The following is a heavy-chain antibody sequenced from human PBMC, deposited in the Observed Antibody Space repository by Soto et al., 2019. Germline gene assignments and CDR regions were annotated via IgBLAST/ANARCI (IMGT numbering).Heavy chain of an antibody. D-gene: IGHD1-1*01. J-gene: IGHJ4*02. V-gene: IGHV3-30*18. CDR1: GFTFSSYG. CDR3: AKDPYLGTGTTHGYYFDY. Sequence: PGGSLRLSCAASGFTFSSYGMHWVRQAPGKGLEWVAVISYDGSNKYYADSVKGRFTISRDNSKNTLYLQMNSLRAEDTALYYCAKDPYLGTGTTHGYYFDYWGQGTLVTVSS. CDR2: ISYDGSNK.